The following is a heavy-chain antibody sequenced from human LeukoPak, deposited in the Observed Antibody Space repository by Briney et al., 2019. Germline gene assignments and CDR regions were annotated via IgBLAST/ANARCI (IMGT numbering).Heavy chain of an antibody. CDR1: GYTLTELS. V-gene: IGHV1-24*01. CDR2: FDPEDGET. J-gene: IGHJ6*02. Sequence: ASVKVSCKVSGYTLTELSMHWVRQAPGKGLEWMGGFDPEDGETIYAQKFQGRVTMTEDTSTDTAYMELSSLRSEDTAVYYCATLLRDYYNYYFYGMDVWGQGTTVTVSS. CDR3: ATLLRDYYNYYFYGMDV. D-gene: IGHD3-22*01.